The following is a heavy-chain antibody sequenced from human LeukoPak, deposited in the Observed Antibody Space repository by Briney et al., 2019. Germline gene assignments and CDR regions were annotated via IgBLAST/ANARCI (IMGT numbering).Heavy chain of an antibody. V-gene: IGHV3-21*01. D-gene: IGHD5-24*01. Sequence: GGSLRLSCAASGFTFSSYSMNWVRQAPGKGLEWVSSISSSSSYIYYADSVKGRFTISRDNAKNSLYLQMNSLRAEDTAVYYCARGWLQYSSFDYWGQGTLVTVSS. CDR3: ARGWLQYSSFDY. CDR2: ISSSSSYI. CDR1: GFTFSSYS. J-gene: IGHJ4*02.